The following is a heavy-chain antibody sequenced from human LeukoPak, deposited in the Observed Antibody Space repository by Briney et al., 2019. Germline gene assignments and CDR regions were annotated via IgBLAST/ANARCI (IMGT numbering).Heavy chain of an antibody. V-gene: IGHV5-10-1*01. Sequence: GESLKFSCKGSGYSFTSYWISWVRQMPGKGLEWMGRIDPSDSYTNYSPSFQGHVTISADKSISTAYLQWSSLKASDTAMYYCARHDGAVTDFDYWGQGTLVTVSS. CDR1: GYSFTSYW. CDR3: ARHDGAVTDFDY. J-gene: IGHJ4*02. CDR2: IDPSDSYT. D-gene: IGHD1-26*01.